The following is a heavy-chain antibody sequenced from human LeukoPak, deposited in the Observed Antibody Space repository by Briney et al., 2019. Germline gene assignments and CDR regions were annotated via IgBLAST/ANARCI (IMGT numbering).Heavy chain of an antibody. Sequence: ASVKVSCKASGGTFSSYAISWVRQAPGQGLEWMGGIIPIFGTANYAQKFQGSVTITADESTSTAYMELSSLRSEDTAVYYCARVTYSSSWSTLDYWGQGTLVTVSS. CDR2: IIPIFGTA. V-gene: IGHV1-69*13. J-gene: IGHJ4*02. CDR3: ARVTYSSSWSTLDY. CDR1: GGTFSSYA. D-gene: IGHD6-13*01.